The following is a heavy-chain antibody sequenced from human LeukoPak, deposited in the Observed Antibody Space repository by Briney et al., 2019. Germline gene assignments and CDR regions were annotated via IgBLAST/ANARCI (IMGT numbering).Heavy chain of an antibody. CDR3: ARDPRPSKWIQLWSEGYYFDY. D-gene: IGHD5-18*01. CDR2: MNPNSGNT. V-gene: IGHV1-8*01. CDR1: GYTFTSYD. J-gene: IGHJ4*02. Sequence: ASVKVSCKASGYTFTSYDINWVRQATGQGLEWMGWMNPNSGNTGYAQKFQGRVTMTRNTSISTAYMELSSLRSEDTAVYYCARDPRPSKWIQLWSEGYYFDYWGQGTLVTVSS.